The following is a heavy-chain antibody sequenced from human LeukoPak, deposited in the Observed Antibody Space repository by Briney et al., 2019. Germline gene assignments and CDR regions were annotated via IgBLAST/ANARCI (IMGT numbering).Heavy chain of an antibody. CDR2: IYTSGST. Sequence: PSETLSLTCTVSGGSISSYYWSWIRQPAGRGLEWIGRIYTSGSTNYNPSLKSRVTMSVDTSKNQFSLKLSSVTAADTAVYYCASQSHIAAAGTEDYWGQGTLVTVSS. D-gene: IGHD6-13*01. CDR3: ASQSHIAAAGTEDY. J-gene: IGHJ4*02. CDR1: GGSISSYY. V-gene: IGHV4-4*07.